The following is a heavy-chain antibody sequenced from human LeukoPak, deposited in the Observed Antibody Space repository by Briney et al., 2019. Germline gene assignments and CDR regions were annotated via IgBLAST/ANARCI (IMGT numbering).Heavy chain of an antibody. V-gene: IGHV3-30*04. CDR3: ARVGVAVAGTY. Sequence: GGSLRLSCAASGFTFSSYAMHWVRQAPGKGLEWVAVISYDGSNKYYADSVKGRFTISRDNSKNMLYLQMNSLRAEDTAVYYCARVGVAVAGTYWGQGTLVTVSS. J-gene: IGHJ4*02. CDR2: ISYDGSNK. D-gene: IGHD6-19*01. CDR1: GFTFSSYA.